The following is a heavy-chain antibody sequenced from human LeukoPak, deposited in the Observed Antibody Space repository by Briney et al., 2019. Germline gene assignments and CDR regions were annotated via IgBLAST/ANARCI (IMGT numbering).Heavy chain of an antibody. CDR2: ISYDGSNK. J-gene: IGHJ6*03. V-gene: IGHV3-30-3*01. CDR3: ARPTTVYYYYYMDV. CDR1: GFTFSSYA. Sequence: PGRSLRLSCAASGFTFSSYAMHWVRQAPGKGLEWVAVISYDGSNKYYADSVKGRFTISRDNSKNTLYLQMNSLRAEDTAVYYCARPTTVYYYYYMDVWGKGTTVTVSS. D-gene: IGHD1-14*01.